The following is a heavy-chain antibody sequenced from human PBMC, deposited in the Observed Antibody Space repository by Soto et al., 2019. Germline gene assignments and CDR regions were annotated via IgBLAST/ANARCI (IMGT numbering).Heavy chain of an antibody. CDR3: ARDTGDGTFDF. V-gene: IGHV1-3*01. D-gene: IGHD7-27*01. Sequence: QVLLVQSGTEVKKPGASVTVSCKASGYTFSSYAMHWVRQAPGQRLEWMGWINAGYGNTKSSQKFQDRVTISRDTSASTAYMELTSLISEDTAVYYCARDTGDGTFDFWGQGTLVTVSS. CDR1: GYTFSSYA. CDR2: INAGYGNT. J-gene: IGHJ4*02.